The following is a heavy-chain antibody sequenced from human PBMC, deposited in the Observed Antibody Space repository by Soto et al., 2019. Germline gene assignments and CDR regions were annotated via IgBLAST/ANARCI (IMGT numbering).Heavy chain of an antibody. CDR2: IYNDGTT. V-gene: IGHV3-53*01. CDR3: VRPLPSGRNYGMDV. CDR1: GLSVRNNY. D-gene: IGHD3-10*01. J-gene: IGHJ6*02. Sequence: EVQLVESGGGLIQPGGSLRLSCAASGLSVRNNYMSWVRQALGMGLEWVSVIYNDGTTYYADSVKGRFTISRDTSKNTLSLQMDSLRAEDTAVYYCVRPLPSGRNYGMDVWGQGTTVTVSS.